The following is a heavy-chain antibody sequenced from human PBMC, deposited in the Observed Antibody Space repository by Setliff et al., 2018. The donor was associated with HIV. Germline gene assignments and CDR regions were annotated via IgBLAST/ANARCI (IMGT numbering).Heavy chain of an antibody. J-gene: IGHJ4*02. CDR1: GGSISSDSYY. CDR3: ARMVSDYIGHSDY. D-gene: IGHD3-16*01. CDR2: IYHAGNT. V-gene: IGHV4-39*07. Sequence: SETLSLTCTVSGGSISSDSYYWAWIRQPPGKGLEWIGYIYHAGNTYYNPSLRSRVSLSVDTSKNQFSLRLSSVTASDTAVYYCARMVSDYIGHSDYWGQGTLVTVSS.